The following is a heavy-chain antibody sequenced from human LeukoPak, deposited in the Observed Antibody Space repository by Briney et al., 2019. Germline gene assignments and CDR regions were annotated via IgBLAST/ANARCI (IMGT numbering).Heavy chain of an antibody. CDR1: GFTFSDYW. J-gene: IGHJ4*02. Sequence: PGGSLRLSCAASGFTFSDYWMTWVRQVPGKGLEWVANVGRDGSEKHYVDSVKGRFTVSRDNAKKSLYLEMNSLRVEDTALYYCAKVGAWELQRVFENWGQGTLVTVSS. V-gene: IGHV3-7*01. CDR2: VGRDGSEK. D-gene: IGHD1-26*01. CDR3: AKVGAWELQRVFEN.